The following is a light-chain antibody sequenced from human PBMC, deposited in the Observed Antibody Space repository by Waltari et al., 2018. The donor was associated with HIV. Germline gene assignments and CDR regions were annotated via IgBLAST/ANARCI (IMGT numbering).Light chain of an antibody. CDR2: DNT. CDR3: QSYPASLTVSLI. V-gene: IGLV1-40*01. CDR1: SSNIGAGYD. Sequence: QSVLTQPPSVSGAPGQRVTISCTGNSSNIGAGYDVHWYQQLPGKAPKLLIFDNTNRPSGVPDRFSGSKSGTSASLAITGLRAEDEADYYCQSYPASLTVSLIFGGGTRLTVL. J-gene: IGLJ2*01.